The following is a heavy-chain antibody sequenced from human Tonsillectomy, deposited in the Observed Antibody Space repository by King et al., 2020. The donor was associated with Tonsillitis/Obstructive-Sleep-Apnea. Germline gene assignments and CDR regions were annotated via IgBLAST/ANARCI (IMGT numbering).Heavy chain of an antibody. CDR2: VFASDDK. J-gene: IGHJ6*03. D-gene: IGHD6-13*01. CDR3: ALPYSRTVGYLDV. V-gene: IGHV2-26*01. CDR1: GFSLNNPRMG. Sequence: TLKESGPVLVKPTETLTLTCTVSGFSLNNPRMGVSWVRQPHGKALEWLAHVFASDDKSYRTSLKSRLTISTDTSKSQVVLTMTNMDPVDTGTYYCALPYSRTVGYLDVWGKGTTVIVSS.